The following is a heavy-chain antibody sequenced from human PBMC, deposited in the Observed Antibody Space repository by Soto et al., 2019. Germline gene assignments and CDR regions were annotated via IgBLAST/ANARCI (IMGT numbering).Heavy chain of an antibody. CDR2: ISYDGSNK. V-gene: IGHV3-30-3*01. CDR3: ARDRGAARIHYYYGMDV. D-gene: IGHD6-6*01. Sequence: GSLRLSCAASGFTFSSYAMHWVRQAPGKGLEWVAVISYDGSNKYYADSVKGRFTISRDNSKNTLYLQMNSLRAEDTAVYYCARDRGAARIHYYYGMDVWGQGTTVTVSS. J-gene: IGHJ6*02. CDR1: GFTFSSYA.